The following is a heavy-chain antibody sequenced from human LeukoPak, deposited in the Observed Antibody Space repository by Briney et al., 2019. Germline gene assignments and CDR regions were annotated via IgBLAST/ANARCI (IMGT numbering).Heavy chain of an antibody. D-gene: IGHD2-15*01. Sequence: GASVKVSCKASGYTFTGYYMHWVRQAPGQGLEWMGWINPNSGGTNYAQKFQGRVTMTRDTSISKAYMELSRLRSDDTAVYYCARDSRGYCSGGSCYDYYSYYMDVWGKGTTVTVSS. J-gene: IGHJ6*03. CDR1: GYTFTGYY. V-gene: IGHV1-2*02. CDR2: INPNSGGT. CDR3: ARDSRGYCSGGSCYDYYSYYMDV.